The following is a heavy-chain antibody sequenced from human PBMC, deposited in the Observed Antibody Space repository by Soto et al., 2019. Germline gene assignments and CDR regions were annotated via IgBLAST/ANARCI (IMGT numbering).Heavy chain of an antibody. D-gene: IGHD2-21*01. CDR1: GFMFGSHW. CDR3: AREVYDGDRFRSDH. Sequence: EVQLVESGGGLVQPGGSLRLSCAASGFMFGSHWMSWVRQAPGKGLEWVANIKEDGSEKYYVGSVKGRFTISRDNAEKSLYMQIISLRADDTAVYHCAREVYDGDRFRSDHWGQVTQVTVSS. CDR2: IKEDGSEK. J-gene: IGHJ1*01. V-gene: IGHV3-7*05.